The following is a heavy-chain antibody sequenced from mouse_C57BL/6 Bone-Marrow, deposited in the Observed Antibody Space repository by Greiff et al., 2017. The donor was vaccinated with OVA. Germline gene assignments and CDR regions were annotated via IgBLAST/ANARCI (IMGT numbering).Heavy chain of an antibody. CDR3: AREDLGGWLRRDPFAY. J-gene: IGHJ3*01. V-gene: IGHV14-2*01. CDR1: GFNIKDYY. Sequence: VQLQQPGAELVKPGASVKLSCTASGFNIKDYYMHWVKQRTEQGLEWIGRIDPEDGETKYAPKFQCKATITADTSSNTAYLQLSSLTSEDTAVYYCAREDLGGWLRRDPFAYWGQGTLVTVSA. CDR2: IDPEDGET. D-gene: IGHD2-2*01.